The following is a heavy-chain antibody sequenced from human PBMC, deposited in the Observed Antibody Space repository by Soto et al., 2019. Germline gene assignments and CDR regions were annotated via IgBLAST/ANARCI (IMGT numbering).Heavy chain of an antibody. J-gene: IGHJ5*02. CDR2: TYYRSKWYN. D-gene: IGHD6-6*01. Sequence: SQTLSLTCAISGHSVSSSSAAWNWIRQSPSRGLEWLGRTYYRSKWYNDYAVSVKSRITINADASKNQFSLQLNSVTPEDTAVYSCARGRSSSSRYDIWFDPRGQGTRVTVSS. CDR3: ARGRSSSSRYDIWFDP. V-gene: IGHV6-1*01. CDR1: GHSVSSSSAA.